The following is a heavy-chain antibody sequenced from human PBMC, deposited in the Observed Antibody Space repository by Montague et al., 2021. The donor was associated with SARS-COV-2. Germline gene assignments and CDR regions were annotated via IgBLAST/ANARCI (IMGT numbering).Heavy chain of an antibody. CDR1: GGSFSGYY. J-gene: IGHJ3*02. CDR3: ARRGRKLLPVATTIGGFDI. D-gene: IGHD5-12*01. V-gene: IGHV4-34*01. CDR2: INHSGST. Sequence: SETLSLTCTVYGGSFSGYYWNWIRQPPGKGLEWIGEINHSGSTYYNPSLKSRVTISVDTSKNHFSLKLSSVTAADTAVYYCARRGRKLLPVATTIGGFDIWGQGTMVTVSS.